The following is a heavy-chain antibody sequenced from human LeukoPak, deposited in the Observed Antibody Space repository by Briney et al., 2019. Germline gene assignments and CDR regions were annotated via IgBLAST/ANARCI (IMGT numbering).Heavy chain of an antibody. CDR2: ISSNGNAR. J-gene: IGHJ4*02. CDR1: GFLFSSYT. CDR3: AREGGEMLTV. V-gene: IGHV3-21*01. Sequence: GGSLRLSCAASGFLFSSYTMNWVRQAPGRGLEWVSSISSNGNARYYADSMKSRFTISRDNAKHSLYLQMNSLRAEDTAVYYCAREGGEMLTVWGQGALVTVSS. D-gene: IGHD3-9*01.